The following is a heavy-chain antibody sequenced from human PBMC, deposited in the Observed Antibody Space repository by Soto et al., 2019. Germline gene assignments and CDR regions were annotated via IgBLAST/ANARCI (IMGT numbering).Heavy chain of an antibody. CDR2: IYYSGST. D-gene: IGHD6-6*01. Sequence: SETLSLTCTVSGGSISSSSYYWGWIRQPPGKGLEWIGSIYYSGSTYYNPSLKSRVTISVDTSKNQFSLKLSSVTAADTAVYYCARHPSIAEINYYYYYGMDVWGQGTTVTVSS. CDR1: GGSISSSSYY. V-gene: IGHV4-39*01. CDR3: ARHPSIAEINYYYYYGMDV. J-gene: IGHJ6*02.